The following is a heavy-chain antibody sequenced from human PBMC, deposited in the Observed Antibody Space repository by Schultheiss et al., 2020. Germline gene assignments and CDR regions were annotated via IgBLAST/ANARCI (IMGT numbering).Heavy chain of an antibody. D-gene: IGHD5-24*01. CDR1: GFTFSDYY. CDR3: ARQEGGEEMATMGS. Sequence: GESLKISCAAAGFTFSDYYMSWIRQAPGKGLEWVSYISSSGSTIYYADSVKGRFTISRDNAKNSLYLQMNSLRAEDTAVYYCARQEGGEEMATMGSWGQGTLVTVSS. J-gene: IGHJ4*02. V-gene: IGHV3-11*01. CDR2: ISSSGSTI.